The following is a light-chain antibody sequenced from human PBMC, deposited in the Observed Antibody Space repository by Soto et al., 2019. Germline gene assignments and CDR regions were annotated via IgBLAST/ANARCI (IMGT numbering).Light chain of an antibody. Sequence: QSVLTKPPSVSGAPGQRVTISCTGSSSNIGAVYDVHWYQHLPGTAPKLLIYGNTNRPSGVPDRFSGSKSGASASLAITGLQAEDEADYYCQSYDNSLSGYVFGTGTKVTVL. V-gene: IGLV1-40*01. CDR2: GNT. CDR3: QSYDNSLSGYV. CDR1: SSNIGAVYD. J-gene: IGLJ1*01.